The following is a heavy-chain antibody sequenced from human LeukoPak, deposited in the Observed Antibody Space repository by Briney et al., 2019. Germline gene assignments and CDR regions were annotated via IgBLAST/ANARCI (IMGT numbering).Heavy chain of an antibody. Sequence: PGGSLRLSCAASGFTFSSYDMHWVRQATGKGLEWVSAIGTAGDTYYPGSVKGRFTISRENAKNSLYLQMNSLRAGDTVVYYCARGSGAGAFDIWGQGTMVTVSS. CDR2: IGTAGDT. CDR3: ARGSGAGAFDI. J-gene: IGHJ3*02. CDR1: GFTFSSYD. D-gene: IGHD3-10*01. V-gene: IGHV3-13*01.